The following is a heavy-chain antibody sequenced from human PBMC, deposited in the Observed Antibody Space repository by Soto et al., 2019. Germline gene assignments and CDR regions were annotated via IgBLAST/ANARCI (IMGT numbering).Heavy chain of an antibody. Sequence: SETLSLTCTVSGGSLSSYYWSWIRQPAGKGLEWIGRIYPSKNTNYNPSLKSRATMSVDTSRKQFSLNLNSVTAADTAVYYCARGAAAGVDYGMDVWGQGTTVTVSS. V-gene: IGHV4-4*07. CDR2: IYPSKNT. D-gene: IGHD6-13*01. J-gene: IGHJ6*01. CDR3: ARGAAAGVDYGMDV. CDR1: GGSLSSYY.